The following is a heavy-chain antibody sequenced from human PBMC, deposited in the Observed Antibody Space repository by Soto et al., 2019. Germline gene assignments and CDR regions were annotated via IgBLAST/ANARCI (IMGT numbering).Heavy chain of an antibody. Sequence: PGGSLRLSCAVSGLTVSRTQMSWVRQAPGKGLEWVSAISGSGGSTYYADSVKGRFTISRDNSKNTLYLQMNSLRAEDTAVYYCAKFNYYGSGSPTVYWGQGALVTVSS. V-gene: IGHV3-23*01. J-gene: IGHJ4*02. CDR1: GLTVSRTQ. CDR2: ISGSGGST. D-gene: IGHD3-10*01. CDR3: AKFNYYGSGSPTVY.